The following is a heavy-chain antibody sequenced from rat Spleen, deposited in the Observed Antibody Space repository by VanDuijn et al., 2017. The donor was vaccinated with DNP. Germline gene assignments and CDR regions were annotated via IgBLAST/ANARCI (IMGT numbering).Heavy chain of an antibody. J-gene: IGHJ1*01. Sequence: EVQLVESGGDLVQPGRSLKLSCVVFGFTVNNFWMAWIRQVPGKGLEWVAAIISSGGSTYYPNSVKGRFTIHSDNAKNTLYLQRNSLRSEDTATYYCARAKYSSHYWYFDFWGPGTMVTVSS. CDR1: GFTVNNFW. D-gene: IGHD1-2*01. CDR3: ARAKYSSHYWYFDF. CDR2: IISSGGST. V-gene: IGHV5-31*01.